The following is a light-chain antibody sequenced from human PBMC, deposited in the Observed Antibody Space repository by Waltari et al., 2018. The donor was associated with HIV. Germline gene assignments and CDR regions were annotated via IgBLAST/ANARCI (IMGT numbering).Light chain of an antibody. Sequence: SSELTQDPSVSVALGPTVRIKCQGTSPRSYYASWYQQQSGQAPVVVLFGRNNRPSGIPDRFAGSSTGDTASFAITGAQAEDEADYYCHSRASSGYHVLFDGGTKVTVL. CDR3: HSRASSGYHVL. V-gene: IGLV3-19*01. J-gene: IGLJ2*01. CDR1: SPRSYY. CDR2: GRN.